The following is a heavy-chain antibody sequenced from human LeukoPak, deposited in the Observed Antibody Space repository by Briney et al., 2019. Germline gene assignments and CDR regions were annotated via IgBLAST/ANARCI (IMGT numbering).Heavy chain of an antibody. CDR3: ARVGGPFDI. J-gene: IGHJ3*02. CDR2: IYHSGST. Sequence: KPSETLSLTCGVSGYSISSGYYWGWIRQPPGKGLEWIGSIYHSGSTYYHPSLKSRVTISVDTSKNQFSLRLSSVTAADTAVYYCARVGGPFDIWGQGAMVTVSS. CDR1: GYSISSGYY. D-gene: IGHD3-16*01. V-gene: IGHV4-38-2*01.